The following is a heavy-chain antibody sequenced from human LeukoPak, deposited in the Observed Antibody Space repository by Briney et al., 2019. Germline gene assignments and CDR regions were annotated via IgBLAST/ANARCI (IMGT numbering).Heavy chain of an antibody. V-gene: IGHV3-21*01. J-gene: IGHJ3*02. CDR3: ARDRLDRAAFDI. CDR2: ISSSSSYI. Sequence: GGSLRLSCAASGFTFSSYSMNWVRQAPEKGLEWVSSISSSSSYIYYADSVKGRFTISRDNSKNTLYLQMNSLRAEDTAVYYCARDRLDRAAFDIWGQGTMVTVSS. CDR1: GFTFSSYS. D-gene: IGHD2-2*03.